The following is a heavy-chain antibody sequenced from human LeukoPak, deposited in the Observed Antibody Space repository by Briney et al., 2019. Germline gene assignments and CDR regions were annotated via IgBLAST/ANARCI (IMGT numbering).Heavy chain of an antibody. CDR3: ATGGRPYGSGSHNWFDP. V-gene: IGHV1-2*02. D-gene: IGHD3-10*01. J-gene: IGHJ5*02. CDR1: GYTFTGYY. Sequence: GASVKVSCKASGYTFTGYYMHWVRQAPGQGLEWMGWINPNSGGTNYAQKFQGRVTMTRDTSISTAYMEVSSLRSEDTAVYYCATGGRPYGSGSHNWFDPWGQGTLVTVSS. CDR2: INPNSGGT.